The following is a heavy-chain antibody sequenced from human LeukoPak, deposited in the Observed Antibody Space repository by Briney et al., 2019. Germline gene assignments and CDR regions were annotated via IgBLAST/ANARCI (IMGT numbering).Heavy chain of an antibody. J-gene: IGHJ4*02. CDR1: GGSISSYY. CDR3: ARGLLYYDFWSGYYSAPIDY. D-gene: IGHD3-3*01. V-gene: IGHV4-4*07. Sequence: PSETLSLTCTVSGGSISSYYWSWIRQPAGKGLEWIGRIYTSGSTNYNPSLKSRVTMSVDTSKNQFSLKLSSVTAADTAVYYCARGLLYYDFWSGYYSAPIDYWGQGTLVTASS. CDR2: IYTSGST.